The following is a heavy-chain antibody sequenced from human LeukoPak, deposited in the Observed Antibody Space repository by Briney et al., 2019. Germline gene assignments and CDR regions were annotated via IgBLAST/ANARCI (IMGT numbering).Heavy chain of an antibody. CDR3: ARDPRAGVFYQGDSGYAD. CDR1: GFTFSSYS. J-gene: IGHJ4*02. V-gene: IGHV3-21*01. D-gene: IGHD3-22*01. CDR2: ISSSSSYI. Sequence: PEGSLRLSCAASGFTFSSYSMNWVRQAPGKGLEWVSSISSSSSYIYYADSVKGRFTISRDNAKNSLYLQMNSLRAEDTAVYYCARDPRAGVFYQGDSGYADWGQGTLVTVSS.